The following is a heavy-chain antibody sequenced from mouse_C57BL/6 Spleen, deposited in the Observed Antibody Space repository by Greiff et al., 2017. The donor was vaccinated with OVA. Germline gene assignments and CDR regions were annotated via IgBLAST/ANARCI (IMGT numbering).Heavy chain of an antibody. V-gene: IGHV7-3*01. CDR2: IRNKANGYTT. CDR1: GFTFTDYY. D-gene: IGHD2-4*01. CDR3: ARGGIYYDYEGFAY. J-gene: IGHJ3*01. Sequence: VQLKESGGGLVQPGGSLSLSCAASGFTFTDYYMSWVRQPPGKALEWLGFIRNKANGYTTEYSASVKGRFTISRDNSQSILYLQMNALRAEDSATYYCARGGIYYDYEGFAYWGQGTLVTVSA.